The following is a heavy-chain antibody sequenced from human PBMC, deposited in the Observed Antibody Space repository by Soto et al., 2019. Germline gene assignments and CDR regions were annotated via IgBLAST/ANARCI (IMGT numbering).Heavy chain of an antibody. D-gene: IGHD5-12*01. Sequence: GGSLRLSCTASGFTVSGNYMTWVRQAPGKGLEWVSSINRDGTMTSYADFVKGRFTISRDNAKNTLFLQMNGLTVEDTAVYYCAREGYPFDYWGQGTLVTSPQ. CDR3: AREGYPFDY. J-gene: IGHJ4*02. CDR2: INRDGTMT. V-gene: IGHV3-74*01. CDR1: GFTVSGNY.